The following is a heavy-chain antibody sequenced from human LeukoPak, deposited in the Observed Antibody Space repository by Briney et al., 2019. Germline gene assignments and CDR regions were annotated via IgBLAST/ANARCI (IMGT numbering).Heavy chain of an antibody. J-gene: IGHJ5*02. V-gene: IGHV1-2*02. CDR2: INPNSGGT. D-gene: IGHD6-19*01. CDR3: ARDPLQYSSGWYYVSAGSGFDP. CDR1: GYTFTGYY. Sequence: GASVKVSCKASGYTFTGYYIHWVRQAPGQGLEWMGWINPNSGGTNYAQKFQGRVTMTRDTSISTAYMELSRLRSDDTAVYYCARDPLQYSSGWYYVSAGSGFDPWGQGNLVTVSS.